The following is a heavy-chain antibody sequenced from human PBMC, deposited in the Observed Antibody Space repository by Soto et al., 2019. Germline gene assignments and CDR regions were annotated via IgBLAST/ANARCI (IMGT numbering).Heavy chain of an antibody. CDR2: ISSSSSYT. CDR1: GFTFSDYY. CDR3: ARELIAVAGTTNWFDP. Sequence: GGSLRLSCAASGFTFSDYYMSWIRQAPGKGLEWVSYISSSSSYTNYADSVKGRFTISRDNAKNSLYLQMNSLRAEDTAVYYCARELIAVAGTTNWFDPWGQGTLVTVSS. J-gene: IGHJ5*02. D-gene: IGHD6-19*01. V-gene: IGHV3-11*06.